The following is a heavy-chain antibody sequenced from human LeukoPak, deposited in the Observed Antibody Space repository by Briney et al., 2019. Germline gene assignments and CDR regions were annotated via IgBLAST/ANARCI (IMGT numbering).Heavy chain of an antibody. D-gene: IGHD3-10*01. CDR2: ISSSSSYI. Sequence: PGGSLCPSCAASGFTFSSYSVNWVRQAPGKGLEWVSSISSSSSYIYYADSVKGRFTISRDNAKNSLYLQMNSLRAEDTAIYFCARLSYDPRCYYDYWGQRRLLSVSS. CDR3: ARLSYDPRCYYDY. J-gene: IGHJ4*02. CDR1: GFTFSSYS. V-gene: IGHV3-21*01.